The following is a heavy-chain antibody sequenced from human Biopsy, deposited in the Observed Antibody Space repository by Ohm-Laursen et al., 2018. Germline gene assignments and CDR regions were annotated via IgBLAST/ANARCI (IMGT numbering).Heavy chain of an antibody. V-gene: IGHV4-34*01. CDR1: GESFNGYY. D-gene: IGHD3-22*01. J-gene: IGHJ6*02. CDR2: INHSGRT. CDR3: VRGVDYYDPYHYYALDV. Sequence: SETLSLTSPVYGESFNGYYWSWIRPTPGKGLEWIGEINHSGRTNYNPSLKSRVTISVDTSKNQFSLKLRSVTAADTAVYYCVRGVDYYDPYHYYALDVWGQGTTVTVSS.